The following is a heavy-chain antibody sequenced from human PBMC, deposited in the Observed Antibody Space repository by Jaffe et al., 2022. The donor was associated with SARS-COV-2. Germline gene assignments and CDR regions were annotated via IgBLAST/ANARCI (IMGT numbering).Heavy chain of an antibody. V-gene: IGHV6-1*01. CDR1: GDSVSSNSAA. CDR2: TYYRSKWYN. Sequence: QVQLQQSGPGLVKPSQTLSLTCAISGDSVSSNSAAWNWIRQSPSRGLEWLGRTYYRSKWYNDYAVSVKSRITINPDTSKNQFSLQLNSVTPEDTAVYYCARDRSYDYVWGTRKYFDYWGQGTLVTVSS. CDR3: ARDRSYDYVWGTRKYFDY. D-gene: IGHD3-16*01. J-gene: IGHJ4*02.